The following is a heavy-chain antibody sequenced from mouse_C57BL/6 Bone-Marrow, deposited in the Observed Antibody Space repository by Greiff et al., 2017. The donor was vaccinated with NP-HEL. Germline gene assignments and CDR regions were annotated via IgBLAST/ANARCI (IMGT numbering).Heavy chain of an antibody. V-gene: IGHV7-3*01. CDR1: GFTFTDYY. CDR3: ARSYYYGSPFAY. J-gene: IGHJ3*01. Sequence: EVQVVESGGGLVQPGGSLSLSCAASGFTFTDYYMSWVRQPPGKALAWLGFIRNKANGYTTEYSASVQGRFTISRDKSQSSLYLQMHALRAEDSATYYCARSYYYGSPFAYWGQGTLVTVSA. CDR2: IRNKANGYTT. D-gene: IGHD1-1*01.